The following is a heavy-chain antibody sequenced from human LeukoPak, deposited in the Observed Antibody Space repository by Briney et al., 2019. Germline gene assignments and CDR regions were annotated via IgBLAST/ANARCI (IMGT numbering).Heavy chain of an antibody. D-gene: IGHD6-13*01. CDR1: GFTFSSYG. CDR3: AKGSLGGSWYKFLIDY. Sequence: GGSLRLSCAASGFTFSSYGMHWVRQAPGKGLEWVAVISYDGSNKYYADSVKGRFTISRDNSKNTLCLQMNSLRAEDTAAYYCAKGSLGGSWYKFLIDYWGQGTLVTVSS. CDR2: ISYDGSNK. J-gene: IGHJ4*02. V-gene: IGHV3-30*18.